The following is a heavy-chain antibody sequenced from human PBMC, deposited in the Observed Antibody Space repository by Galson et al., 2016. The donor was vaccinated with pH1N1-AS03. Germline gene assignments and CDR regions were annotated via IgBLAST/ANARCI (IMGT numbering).Heavy chain of an antibody. V-gene: IGHV2-70*04. CDR2: IDWDDGT. CDR1: GFSLSTGGMR. CDR3: ARTLNYNKGLDV. Sequence: PALVKPTQTLTLTCTVSGFSLSTGGMRVSWIRQPPGKALEWLGRIDWDDGTFYSTSLKTRLTISKDTSKNQVVLTMTNMDPVDTGTYYCARTLNYNKGLDVWGPGATVTVSS. J-gene: IGHJ6*02. D-gene: IGHD4-11*01.